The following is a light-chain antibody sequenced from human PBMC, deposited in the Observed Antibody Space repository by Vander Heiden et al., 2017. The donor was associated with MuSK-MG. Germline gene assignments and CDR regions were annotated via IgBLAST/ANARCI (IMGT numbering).Light chain of an antibody. V-gene: IGKV4-1*01. CDR3: QQYYSTPLT. CDR1: QSVLYSSNNENY. Sequence: DIVLTQPPDSLALSLGDRATINCKSSQSVLYSSNNENYLAWYQQKPGQPPKLLIYWASTRESGVPDRFSGSGSGTDFTLTISSLQAEDVAVYYCQQYYSTPLTFGGGTKVEIK. J-gene: IGKJ4*01. CDR2: WAS.